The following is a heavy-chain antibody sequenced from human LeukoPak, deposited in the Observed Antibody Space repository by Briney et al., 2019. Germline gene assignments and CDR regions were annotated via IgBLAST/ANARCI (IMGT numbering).Heavy chain of an antibody. Sequence: WASVKVSCKASGGPFSNYAISWVRQAPGQGLEWMGGIIPFLGTTNYAQKYQGRVTITADESTSTVYMELSSLRSEDTAVYYCARGPLGWFGELLGYFDYWGQGTLVTVPS. CDR3: ARGPLGWFGELLGYFDY. J-gene: IGHJ4*02. CDR1: GGPFSNYA. CDR2: IIPFLGTT. D-gene: IGHD3-10*01. V-gene: IGHV1-69*13.